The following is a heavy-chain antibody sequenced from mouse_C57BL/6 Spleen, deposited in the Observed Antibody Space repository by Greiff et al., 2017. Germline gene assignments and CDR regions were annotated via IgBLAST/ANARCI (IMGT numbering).Heavy chain of an antibody. D-gene: IGHD3-3*01. CDR1: GYTFTDYE. CDR2: IDPETGGT. V-gene: IGHV1-15*01. Sequence: VQLQQSGAELVRPGASVKLSCKASGYTFTDYEMHWVKQTPVHGLEWIGAIDPETGGTAYNQKFKGKAILTADKSSSTAYMELRSLTSEDSAVYYGTRRASYYFDYWGQGTTLTVSS. CDR3: TRRASYYFDY. J-gene: IGHJ2*01.